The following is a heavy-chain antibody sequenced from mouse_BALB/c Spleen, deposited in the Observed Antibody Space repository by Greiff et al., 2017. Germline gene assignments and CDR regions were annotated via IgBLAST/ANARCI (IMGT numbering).Heavy chain of an antibody. CDR1: GYTFTDYE. CDR2: IHTGSGGT. Sequence: QVQLQQSGAELVRPGASVKLSCKALGYTFTDYEMHWVKQTPVQCLEWIGAIHTGSGGTAYNQKFKGKATLTADKTSSTVYMGLSSLTSEDSAVYYSAPNWGHMDYWGQGTSVTVSS. V-gene: IGHV1-15*01. D-gene: IGHD4-1*01. J-gene: IGHJ4*01. CDR3: APNWGHMDY.